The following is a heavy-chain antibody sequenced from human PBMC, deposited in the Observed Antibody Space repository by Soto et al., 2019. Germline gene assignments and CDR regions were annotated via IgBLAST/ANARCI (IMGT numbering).Heavy chain of an antibody. CDR2: ISAHNGNT. Sequence: QVHLVQSGAEVKKPGASVKVSCKASGYTFTSYGITWVRQAPGHGLEWMGWISAHNGNTDYAQKLQGRVIVTRDTSTSTACMELRSLISDDTAVYYCARGRYGEYWGQGALVTVSS. V-gene: IGHV1-18*01. J-gene: IGHJ4*02. CDR3: ARGRYGEY. CDR1: GYTFTSYG. D-gene: IGHD3-10*01.